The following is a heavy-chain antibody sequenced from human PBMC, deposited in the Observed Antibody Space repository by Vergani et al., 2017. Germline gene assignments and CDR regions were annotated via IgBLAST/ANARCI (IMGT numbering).Heavy chain of an antibody. CDR1: GGSFNTYY. V-gene: IGHV4-59*13. J-gene: IGHJ6*02. D-gene: IGHD3-9*01. Sequence: QLQVQESGPGRVKPSETLSHTCTVSGGSFNTYYWSWIRQSPGKGLEWIGYIYSTGSTNYNPSLNSRVTMSVDTSKNQFSLKLRSVTAADTAVYFCARVMYRDEASTGYRLEGMDIWGQGTTVTISS. CDR2: IYSTGST. CDR3: ARVMYRDEASTGYRLEGMDI.